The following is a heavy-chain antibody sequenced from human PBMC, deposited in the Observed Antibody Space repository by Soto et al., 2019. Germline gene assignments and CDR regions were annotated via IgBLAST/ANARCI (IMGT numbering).Heavy chain of an antibody. CDR2: IKQDGGEK. CDR1: EFTFGTSW. Sequence: DVQLVESGGGLVQPGGSLRLSCAVSEFTFGTSWMTWVRQGPGKGLEWVANIKQDGGEKHYLESVRGRFSISRDNAKTSLYLEMNGLRAEDTAVYYCTARSGWESDTWGQGTLVTVSS. CDR3: TARSGWESDT. D-gene: IGHD6-19*01. J-gene: IGHJ5*02. V-gene: IGHV3-7*05.